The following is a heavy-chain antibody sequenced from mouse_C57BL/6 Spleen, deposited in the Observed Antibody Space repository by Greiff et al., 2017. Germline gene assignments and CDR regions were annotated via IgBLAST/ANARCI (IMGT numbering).Heavy chain of an antibody. CDR3: ARIYDGYPYYAMDY. D-gene: IGHD2-3*01. V-gene: IGHV5-6*01. CDR2: ISSGGSYT. Sequence: EVKLVESGGDLVKPGGSLKLSCAASGFTFSSYGMSWVRQTPDKRLEWVATISSGGSYTYSPDSVKGRFTISSDNAKNTLYLQMSSLKSEDTAMYYCARIYDGYPYYAMDYWGQGTSVTVSS. CDR1: GFTFSSYG. J-gene: IGHJ4*01.